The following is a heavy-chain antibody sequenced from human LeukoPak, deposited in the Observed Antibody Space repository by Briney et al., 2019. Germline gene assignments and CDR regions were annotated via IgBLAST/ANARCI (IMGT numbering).Heavy chain of an antibody. CDR1: GGSISSYY. CDR2: IYYSGST. Sequence: SETLSLTCTVSGGSISSYYWSWIRQPPGKGLDWIGYIYYSGSTNYNPSLKSRVTISVDTSKNQFSLKLSSVTAADTAVYYCARQAPRTYYYDSSGYSFDYWGQGTLVTVSS. CDR3: ARQAPRTYYYDSSGYSFDY. D-gene: IGHD3-22*01. V-gene: IGHV4-59*01. J-gene: IGHJ4*02.